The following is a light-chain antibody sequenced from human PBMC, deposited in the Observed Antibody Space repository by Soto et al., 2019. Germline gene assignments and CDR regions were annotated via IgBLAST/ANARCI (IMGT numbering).Light chain of an antibody. Sequence: DIQMTQSPSSLSASVGDRVTITCQARQDISNYLNWYQQKPGKAPKLLIYDASNLETGVPSRFSGSGSGTDFTFTISILQPEDIATYYGQQYDNLPLTFGGGTKVEIK. CDR1: QDISNY. V-gene: IGKV1-33*01. CDR3: QQYDNLPLT. CDR2: DAS. J-gene: IGKJ4*01.